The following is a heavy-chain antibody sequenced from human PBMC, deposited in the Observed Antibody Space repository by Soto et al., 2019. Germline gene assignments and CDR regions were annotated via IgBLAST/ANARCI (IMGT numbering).Heavy chain of an antibody. CDR3: ARQSEYYYATGRAAPPYGMDV. Sequence: PSETLSLTCTVSGGSISTTSYYWVWIRQPPGKGLECIGNIYYSGSTYYNPSLKSRVTVSVDTTKNQFSLKLSSVTAADTAMYYCARQSEYYYATGRAAPPYGMDVWGQGTTVT. D-gene: IGHD3-10*01. CDR2: IYYSGST. V-gene: IGHV4-39*01. CDR1: GGSISTTSYY. J-gene: IGHJ6*02.